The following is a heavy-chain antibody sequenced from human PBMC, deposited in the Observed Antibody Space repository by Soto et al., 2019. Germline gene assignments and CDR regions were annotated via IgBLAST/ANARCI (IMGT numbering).Heavy chain of an antibody. Sequence: QVQLVQSGAEVKKPGSSVKVSCKASGGTFSSYAISWVRQAPGQGLEWMGGIIPIFGTANYAQKFQGRVTITADESTSTAYMELSSLRSEDKAVYYCARETVAVAGTRNDDYGKDVWGQGTTVTF. CDR3: ARETVAVAGTRNDDYGKDV. J-gene: IGHJ6*02. CDR2: IIPIFGTA. CDR1: GGTFSSYA. V-gene: IGHV1-69*12. D-gene: IGHD6-19*01.